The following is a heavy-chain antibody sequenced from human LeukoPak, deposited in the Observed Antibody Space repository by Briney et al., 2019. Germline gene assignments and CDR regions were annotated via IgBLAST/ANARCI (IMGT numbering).Heavy chain of an antibody. CDR3: ARLATLRYSDWWDY. CDR1: GFTVSSNY. Sequence: GGSLRLSCAVSGFTVSSNYMSGFRQAPGKGLEGVSVIYSGASTYHADSVKGRFTISRDNSKNTLFLQMNSLRAEDTAVYYCARLATLRYSDWWDYWGQGALVTVSS. J-gene: IGHJ4*02. V-gene: IGHV3-66*04. D-gene: IGHD3-9*01. CDR2: IYSGAST.